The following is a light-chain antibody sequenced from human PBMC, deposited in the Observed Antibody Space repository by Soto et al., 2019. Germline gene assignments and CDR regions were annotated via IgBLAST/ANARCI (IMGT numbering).Light chain of an antibody. CDR2: EVF. J-gene: IGLJ1*01. V-gene: IGLV2-18*01. CDR1: NSDAENYNR. CDR3: CLYMVTRPPPYV. Sequence: QSALTQPPSVSGSPGQSVTISCTGTNSDAENYNRVSWYQQHPGTAPKLVIYEVFNRPSGVPDRFSGSRSGNTASLTISGLQAEDEADYYCCLYMVTRPPPYVFGTGTKLTVL.